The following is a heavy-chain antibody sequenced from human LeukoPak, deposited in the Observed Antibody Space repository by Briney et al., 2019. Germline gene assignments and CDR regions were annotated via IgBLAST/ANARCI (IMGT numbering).Heavy chain of an antibody. CDR3: ARVTVVIIPYFDY. Sequence: ASVMVSCKASEYTFTGYYVHWVRQAPGQGLEWMGWINPNSGDTKFAQKFQGRVTMTRDTSISTAYMELSRLRSDDTAVYYCARVTVVIIPYFDYWGQGTLVTVSS. CDR2: INPNSGDT. V-gene: IGHV1-2*02. D-gene: IGHD3-3*01. CDR1: EYTFTGYY. J-gene: IGHJ4*02.